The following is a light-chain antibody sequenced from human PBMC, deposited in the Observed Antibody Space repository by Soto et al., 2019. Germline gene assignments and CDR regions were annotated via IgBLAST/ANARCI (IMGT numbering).Light chain of an antibody. CDR3: QQRSNWPRIT. V-gene: IGKV3-11*01. CDR1: QSVSSY. CDR2: DAS. Sequence: ETVLTQSPATLSLSPGERATLSCRASQSVSSYLAWYQQKPGQAPRLLIYDASNRATGIPARFSGSGSGTHFTLTISSLEAEDFAVYYCQQRSNWPRITFGQGTKVDIK. J-gene: IGKJ1*01.